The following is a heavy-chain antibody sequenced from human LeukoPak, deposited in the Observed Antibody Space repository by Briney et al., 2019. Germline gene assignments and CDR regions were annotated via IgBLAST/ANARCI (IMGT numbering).Heavy chain of an antibody. D-gene: IGHD6-19*01. CDR1: GFTFSSYE. CDR3: ARSQWPKAFNWFDP. Sequence: GGSLRLSCAASGFTFSSYEMNWVRQAPGKGLEWVSYISSSGSTIYYADSVKGRFTISRDNAKNSLYLQMNSLRAEDTAVYYCARSQWPKAFNWFDPWGQGTLVTVSS. J-gene: IGHJ5*02. V-gene: IGHV3-48*03. CDR2: ISSSGSTI.